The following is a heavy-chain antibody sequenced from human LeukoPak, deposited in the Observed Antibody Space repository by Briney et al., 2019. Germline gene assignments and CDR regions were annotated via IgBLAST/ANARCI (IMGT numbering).Heavy chain of an antibody. V-gene: IGHV3-30*18. J-gene: IGHJ1*01. Sequence: GGSLRLSCAASGFTFSSYGMHWVRQAPGKGLEWVAVISYDGSNKYYVDSVKGRFTISRDNSKNTLYLQMNSLRAEDTAVYYCAKPSGEYGSSWFPEYFQHWGQGTLVTVSS. CDR1: GFTFSSYG. D-gene: IGHD6-13*01. CDR3: AKPSGEYGSSWFPEYFQH. CDR2: ISYDGSNK.